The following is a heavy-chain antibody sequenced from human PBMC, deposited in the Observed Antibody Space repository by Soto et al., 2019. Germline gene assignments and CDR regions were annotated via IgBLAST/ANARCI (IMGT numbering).Heavy chain of an antibody. CDR3: ADSSQALSFYAVDV. CDR2: IYHSVNA. V-gene: IGHV4-30-2*06. J-gene: IGHJ6*02. CDR1: GGSISSAGYS. D-gene: IGHD3-22*01. Sequence: QLQLQGSGSRLVKPSQTLSLSCTVSGGSISSAGYSWSWIRQSPGKDLDWIGYIYHSVNAFYNPYLKRRVTMSLDRSRTQFSLNLTSGTAADTAVYFCADSSQALSFYAVDVCGQGTTVVVSS.